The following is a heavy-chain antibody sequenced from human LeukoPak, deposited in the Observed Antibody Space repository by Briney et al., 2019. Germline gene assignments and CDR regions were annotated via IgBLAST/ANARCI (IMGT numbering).Heavy chain of an antibody. CDR1: GGSISSGSYY. CDR2: IYTSGST. CDR3: ASPPGGPVDIVATEDAFDI. D-gene: IGHD5-12*01. J-gene: IGHJ3*02. V-gene: IGHV4-61*02. Sequence: SETLSLTCTVSGGSISSGSYYWSWIRQPAGKGLEWIGRIYTSGSTYYNPSLKSRVTISVDTSKNQFSLKLSSVTAADTAVYYCASPPGGPVDIVATEDAFDIWGQGTMVTVSS.